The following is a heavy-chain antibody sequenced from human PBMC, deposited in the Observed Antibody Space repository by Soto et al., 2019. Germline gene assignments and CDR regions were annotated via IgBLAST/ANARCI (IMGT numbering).Heavy chain of an antibody. CDR3: TTEVAYYDFWSGYYRGSYYYGMDV. CDR2: IKSKTDGGTT. CDR1: GFTFSNAW. V-gene: IGHV3-15*01. J-gene: IGHJ6*02. Sequence: GGSLRLSCAASGFTFSNAWMSWVRQAPGKGLEWVGRIKSKTDGGTTDYAAPVEGRFTISRDDSKNTLYLQMNSLKTEDTAVYYCTTEVAYYDFWSGYYRGSYYYGMDVWGQGTTVTVSS. D-gene: IGHD3-3*01.